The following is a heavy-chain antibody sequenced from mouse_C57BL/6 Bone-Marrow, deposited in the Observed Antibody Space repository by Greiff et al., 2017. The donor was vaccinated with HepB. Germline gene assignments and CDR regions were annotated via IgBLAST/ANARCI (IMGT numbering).Heavy chain of an antibody. D-gene: IGHD1-1*01. V-gene: IGHV5-12*01. CDR1: GFTFSDYY. J-gene: IGHJ1*03. Sequence: EVQVVESGGGLVQPGGSLKLSCAASGFTFSDYYMYWVRQTPEKRLEWVAYISNGGGSTYYPDTVKGRFTISRDNAKNTLYLQMSRLKSEDTAMYYCARISLDYGSSYWYFDVWGTGTTVTVSS. CDR2: ISNGGGST. CDR3: ARISLDYGSSYWYFDV.